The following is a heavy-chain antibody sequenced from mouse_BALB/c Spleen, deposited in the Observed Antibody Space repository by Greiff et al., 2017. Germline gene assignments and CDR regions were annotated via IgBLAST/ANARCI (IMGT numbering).Heavy chain of an antibody. Sequence: VQLKQSGPGLEKPSQSLSLTCTVTGYSITSDYAWNWIRQFPGNKLEWMGYISYSGSTSYNPSLKSRISITRDTSKNQFFLQLNSVTTEDTATYYCARGDAYGSSRDAMDYWGQGTSVTVSS. CDR3: ARGDAYGSSRDAMDY. D-gene: IGHD1-1*01. CDR2: ISYSGST. J-gene: IGHJ4*01. V-gene: IGHV3-2*02. CDR1: GYSITSDYA.